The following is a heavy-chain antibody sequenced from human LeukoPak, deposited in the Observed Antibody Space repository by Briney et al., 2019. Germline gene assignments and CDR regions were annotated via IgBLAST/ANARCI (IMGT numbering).Heavy chain of an antibody. J-gene: IGHJ4*02. CDR1: GFAFSGFS. CDR3: VRDFNWAFDS. V-gene: IGHV3-48*01. D-gene: IGHD7-27*01. Sequence: PGGSLRLSCAASGFAFSGFSLSWVRQAPGKGLEWISNIRPSGSDMYYAASVKGRFTISRDSATNSLYLQMDNLEVDDSAVYFCVRDFNWAFDSWGQGTLVTVSS. CDR2: IRPSGSDM.